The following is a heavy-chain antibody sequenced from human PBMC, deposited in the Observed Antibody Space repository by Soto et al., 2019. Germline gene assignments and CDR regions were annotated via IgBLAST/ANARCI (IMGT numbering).Heavy chain of an antibody. J-gene: IGHJ6*02. V-gene: IGHV1-69*01. CDR3: ADTVAGTRGPYYYYGMDV. CDR1: GGTFSSYA. D-gene: IGHD6-19*01. CDR2: IIPIFGTA. Sequence: QVQLVQSGAEVKKPGSSVKVSCKASGGTFSSYAISWVRQAPGQGLEWMGGIIPIFGTANYAQKFQGRVTITADESTSTAYMEMSSLRSEDTAVYYCADTVAGTRGPYYYYGMDVWGQGTTVTVSS.